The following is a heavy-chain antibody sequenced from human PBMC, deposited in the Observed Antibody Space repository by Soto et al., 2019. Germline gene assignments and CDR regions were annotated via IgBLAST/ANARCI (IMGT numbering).Heavy chain of an antibody. J-gene: IGHJ4*02. V-gene: IGHV4-34*01. Sequence: ETLSLTCAVYGGSFSGYYWSWIRQPPGKGLEWIGEINHSGSTNYNPSLKSRVTISVDTSKNQFSLKLSSVTVADTAVYYCARGGLWFGELGFDYWGQGTLVTVSS. CDR1: GGSFSGYY. CDR3: ARGGLWFGELGFDY. CDR2: INHSGST. D-gene: IGHD3-10*01.